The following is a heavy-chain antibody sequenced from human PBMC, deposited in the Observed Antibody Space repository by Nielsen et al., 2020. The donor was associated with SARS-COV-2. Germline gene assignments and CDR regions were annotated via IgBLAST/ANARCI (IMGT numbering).Heavy chain of an antibody. V-gene: IGHV1-69*06. CDR1: GGTFSSYA. Sequence: SVKVFCKASGGTFSSYAISWVRQAPGQGLEWMGGIIPIFGTANYAQKFQGRVTITADKSTSTAYMELSSLRSEDTAVYYCARGRWDVVVVTAIPNWFDPWGQGTLVTVSS. J-gene: IGHJ5*02. CDR2: IIPIFGTA. D-gene: IGHD2-21*02. CDR3: ARGRWDVVVVTAIPNWFDP.